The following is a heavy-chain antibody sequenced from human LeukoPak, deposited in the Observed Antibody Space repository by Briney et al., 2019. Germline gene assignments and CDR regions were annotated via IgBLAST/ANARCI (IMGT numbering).Heavy chain of an antibody. Sequence: ASVKVSCKASGGTFSSYAISWVRQAPGQGLEWMGRIIPILGIANYAQKFQGRVTITADKSTSTAYMELSSLRSGDTAVYYCAREPQGGTTIIWGQGTLVTVSS. CDR3: AREPQGGTTII. V-gene: IGHV1-69*04. J-gene: IGHJ4*02. D-gene: IGHD3-16*01. CDR1: GGTFSSYA. CDR2: IIPILGIA.